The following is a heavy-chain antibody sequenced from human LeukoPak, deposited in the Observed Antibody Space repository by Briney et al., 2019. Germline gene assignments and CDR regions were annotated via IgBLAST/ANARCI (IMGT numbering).Heavy chain of an antibody. V-gene: IGHV4-4*07. D-gene: IGHD1-26*01. CDR2: IYTSGST. Sequence: SETLSLTCTVSGGSISSYYWSWIRQPAGKGLEWIGRIYTSGSTNYNPSLKSRVTMSVDTSKNQFSLKLSSVTAADTAVYYCARVPVNIWENWFDPWGQGTLVTVSS. J-gene: IGHJ5*02. CDR3: ARVPVNIWENWFDP. CDR1: GGSISSYY.